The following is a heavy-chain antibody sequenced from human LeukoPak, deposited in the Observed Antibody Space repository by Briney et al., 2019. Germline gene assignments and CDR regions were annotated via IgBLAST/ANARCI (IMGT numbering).Heavy chain of an antibody. Sequence: ASVKVSCKASGGTFISYTISWVRQAPGQGLEWMGRIIPILGIANYAQKFQGRVTITADKSTSTAYMELSSLRSEDTAVYYCARGGDGYNSEAFDIWGQGTMVTVSS. J-gene: IGHJ3*02. V-gene: IGHV1-69*02. CDR3: ARGGDGYNSEAFDI. CDR2: IIPILGIA. D-gene: IGHD5-24*01. CDR1: GGTFISYT.